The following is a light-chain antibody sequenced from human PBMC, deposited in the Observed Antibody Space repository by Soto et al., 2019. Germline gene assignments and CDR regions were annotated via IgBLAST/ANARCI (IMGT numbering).Light chain of an antibody. V-gene: IGKV1-6*01. J-gene: IGKJ1*01. CDR3: QIYNSAPWT. CDR2: AAS. CDR1: QGISSY. Sequence: AIQLTLYPASLSASVGDRVTITCRASQGISSYLAWYQQKPGKAPKLLIYAASSLQSGVPSRFSGSGSGTDFTLTISSLQPEDFATYYCQIYNSAPWTFGQGTKVDIK.